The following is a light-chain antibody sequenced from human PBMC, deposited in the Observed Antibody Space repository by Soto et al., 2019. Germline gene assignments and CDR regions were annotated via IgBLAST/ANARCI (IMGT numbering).Light chain of an antibody. V-gene: IGKV1-39*01. J-gene: IGKJ2*01. Sequence: DIQMTQSPSALSASVGDRVTITCRASQSITHYLNWYQHKPGQAPNLLIYAASTLQAGVPSRFRGSGSGTDFTLTISSLQPEDFATYYCQQYNSYSYTFGQGTKLEIK. CDR2: AAS. CDR3: QQYNSYSYT. CDR1: QSITHY.